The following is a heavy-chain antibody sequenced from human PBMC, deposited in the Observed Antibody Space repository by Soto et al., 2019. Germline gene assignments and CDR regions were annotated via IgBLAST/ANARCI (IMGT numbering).Heavy chain of an antibody. CDR1: GFSLTTSGVG. V-gene: IGHV2-5*02. Sequence: QITLNESGPTQVKPRQTLTLTCTFSGFSLTTSGVGVGWIRQSPGKAPEWLALLYWDDDQRYSPSLKSRPTITKDTSKNQVVLTMADLDPADTATYYCAHRVLRTVFGLVTTTAIYFDFWGQGTPVAVSS. CDR3: AHRVLRTVFGLVTTTAIYFDF. J-gene: IGHJ4*02. CDR2: LYWDDDQ. D-gene: IGHD3-3*01.